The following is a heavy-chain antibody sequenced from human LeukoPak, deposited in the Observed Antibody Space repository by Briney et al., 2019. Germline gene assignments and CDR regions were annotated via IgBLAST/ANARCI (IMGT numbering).Heavy chain of an antibody. CDR2: IYHSGST. CDR3: ARASLRYYYGMDV. V-gene: IGHV4-4*02. J-gene: IGHJ6*04. Sequence: PSGTLSLTCAVSGGSISSSNWWSWVRQPPGEGLEWIGEIYHSGSTNYNPSLKSRVTILVDKSKTQFSLRLSSVTAADTAVYYCARASLRYYYGMDVWGKGTTVTVSS. CDR1: GGSISSSNW.